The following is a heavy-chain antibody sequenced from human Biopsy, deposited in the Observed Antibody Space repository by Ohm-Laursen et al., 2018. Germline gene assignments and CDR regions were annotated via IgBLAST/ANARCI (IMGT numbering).Heavy chain of an antibody. J-gene: IGHJ4*02. D-gene: IGHD3-10*01. V-gene: IGHV1-46*01. Sequence: GASVKASCKAFGYTFITYYVNWVRQPPGQGLEWMGKINPSGGSTSYAQKFQGRVTMTRDTSTTTVYMELSSLRSEDTAVYYCARDRIGGRGDPPDHWGQGTLVTVSS. CDR1: GYTFITYY. CDR2: INPSGGST. CDR3: ARDRIGGRGDPPDH.